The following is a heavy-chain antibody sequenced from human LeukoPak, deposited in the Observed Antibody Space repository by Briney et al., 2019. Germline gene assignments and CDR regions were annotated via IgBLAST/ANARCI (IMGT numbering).Heavy chain of an antibody. Sequence: GGSLRLSCAVSGFTFSTKSMNWVPQAPGKGLEWVTYIYDDSGTTYYADSVKGRFTITRDNAKNSLYLKMNSLRDEDTAVYYCASRDYFDYWGQGTLVTVSS. J-gene: IGHJ4*02. CDR3: ASRDYFDY. CDR2: IYDDSGTT. CDR1: GFTFSTKS. V-gene: IGHV3-48*02.